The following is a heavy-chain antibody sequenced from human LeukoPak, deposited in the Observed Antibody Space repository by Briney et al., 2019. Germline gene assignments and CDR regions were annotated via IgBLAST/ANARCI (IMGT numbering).Heavy chain of an antibody. CDR1: GFTVSSNY. V-gene: IGHV3-66*01. J-gene: IGHJ4*02. Sequence: QSGGSLGLSCAASGFTVSSNYMNWVRQAPGKGLEWVSVIYADGSTYYANSVKGRFTISRDNSKNTLSLLMNSLRAEDTAVYYCARGDYFDYWGQGTLVTVSS. CDR2: IYADGST. CDR3: ARGDYFDY.